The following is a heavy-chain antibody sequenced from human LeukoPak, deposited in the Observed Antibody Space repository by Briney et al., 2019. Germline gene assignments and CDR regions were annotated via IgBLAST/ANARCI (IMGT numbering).Heavy chain of an antibody. CDR3: ARVAPGYSYGYVPY. Sequence: GESLKISFKGSGYRFTSYWIGWVRPMPGKGLEWMGIIYPGDSDTRYSPSFQGQVTISADKSISTAYLQWSSLKASDTAMYYCARVAPGYSYGYVPYWGQGTLVTVSS. V-gene: IGHV5-51*01. D-gene: IGHD5-18*01. J-gene: IGHJ4*02. CDR1: GYRFTSYW. CDR2: IYPGDSDT.